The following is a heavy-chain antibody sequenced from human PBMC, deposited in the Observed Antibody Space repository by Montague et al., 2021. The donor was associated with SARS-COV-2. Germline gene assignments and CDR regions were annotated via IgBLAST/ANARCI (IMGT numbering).Heavy chain of an antibody. V-gene: IGHV4-34*01. CDR3: ARGLPVTTLFYYFGMDV. CDR2: INHYGST. J-gene: IGHJ6*02. CDR1: GGSFSGNY. Sequence: SETLSLTCAVYGGSFSGNYWSWIRQPPGKGLEWIGEINHYGSTNYNPSLKSRVTMSVETSKNQLSLKLSSVTAADTAVYYCARGLPVTTLFYYFGMDVWGQGTTVTVSS. D-gene: IGHD4-11*01.